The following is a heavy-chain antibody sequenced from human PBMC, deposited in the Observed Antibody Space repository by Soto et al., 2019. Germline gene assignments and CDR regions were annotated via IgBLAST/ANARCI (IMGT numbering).Heavy chain of an antibody. CDR2: ISYDGSNK. Sequence: QVQLVESGGGVVQPGRSLRLSCAASGFTFSSYAMHWVRQAPGKGLEWVAVISYDGSNKYYADSVKGRFTISRDNSKNTLYLQMNCLRAEDTAVYYCARDGDTAMVYFDYWGQGTLVTVSA. J-gene: IGHJ4*02. D-gene: IGHD5-18*01. CDR1: GFTFSSYA. CDR3: ARDGDTAMVYFDY. V-gene: IGHV3-30-3*01.